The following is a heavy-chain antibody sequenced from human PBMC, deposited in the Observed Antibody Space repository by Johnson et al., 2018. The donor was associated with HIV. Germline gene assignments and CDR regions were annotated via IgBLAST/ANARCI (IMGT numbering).Heavy chain of an antibody. Sequence: MLLVESGGGLVKPGGSLRLSCAASGFTFSSYWMHWVRQAPGKGLVWVSRINSDGSSTTYADSVKGRFTISRDNAKNSLYLQMNSLRPEDTALYYCAKDIGYSSGLGNTGFEIWGLGTMVTVSS. CDR3: AKDIGYSSGLGNTGFEI. V-gene: IGHV3-74*01. D-gene: IGHD6-19*01. CDR1: GFTFSSYW. J-gene: IGHJ3*02. CDR2: INSDGSST.